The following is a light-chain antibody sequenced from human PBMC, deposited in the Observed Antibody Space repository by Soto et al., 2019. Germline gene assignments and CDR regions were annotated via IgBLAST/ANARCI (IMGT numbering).Light chain of an antibody. J-gene: IGKJ4*01. V-gene: IGKV3-11*01. CDR1: QSVSSY. Sequence: EIVLTQSPAALSLSPGGRATLSCRAGQSVSSYLAWYQQKPGQAPRLLIYDASNRATGIPARFSGSGSGTDFTLNISSLEPEDFAVYYCQQRSNWPRLTFGGGTQV. CDR3: QQRSNWPRLT. CDR2: DAS.